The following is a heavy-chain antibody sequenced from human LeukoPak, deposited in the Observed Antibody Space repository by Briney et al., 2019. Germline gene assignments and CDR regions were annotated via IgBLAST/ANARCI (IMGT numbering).Heavy chain of an antibody. CDR1: GGSISSSSYY. Sequence: SETLSLTCTVSGGSISSSSYYWAWIRQPPGKGLEWIGEINHSGSTNYNPSLKSRVTISVDTSKNQFSLKLSSVTAADTAVYYCASFRWIQLSSSSPGTGEDDYWGQGTLVTVSS. CDR2: INHSGST. J-gene: IGHJ4*02. D-gene: IGHD5-18*01. CDR3: ASFRWIQLSSSSPGTGEDDY. V-gene: IGHV4-39*07.